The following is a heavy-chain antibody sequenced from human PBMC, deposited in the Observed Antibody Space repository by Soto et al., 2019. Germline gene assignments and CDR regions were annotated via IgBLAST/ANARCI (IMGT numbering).Heavy chain of an antibody. CDR1: SGSISSSNW. J-gene: IGHJ4*02. V-gene: IGHV4-4*02. Sequence: SETLSLTCAVSSGSISSSNWWSWVRQPPGKGLEWIGEIYHSGSTNYNPSLKSRVTISVDKSKNQFSLKLSSVTAADTAVYYCARSSRGFGELLFDYWGQGTLVTVSS. CDR2: IYHSGST. D-gene: IGHD3-10*01. CDR3: ARSSRGFGELLFDY.